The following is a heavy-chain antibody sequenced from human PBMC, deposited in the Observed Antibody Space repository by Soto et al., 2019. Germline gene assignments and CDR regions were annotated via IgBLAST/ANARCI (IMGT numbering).Heavy chain of an antibody. CDR3: AKDLAIFGVVIPYGMDV. CDR1: GFTFSSYA. V-gene: IGHV3-23*01. CDR2: ISVSGGST. J-gene: IGHJ6*02. D-gene: IGHD3-3*01. Sequence: VGSLIRSCAASGFTFSSYAMSWVRQAPGKGLEWVSAISVSGGSTYYAYSVKGRFTISRDNSKNTLYLQMNSLRAEDTAVYYCAKDLAIFGVVIPYGMDVWGQGTTVTVSS.